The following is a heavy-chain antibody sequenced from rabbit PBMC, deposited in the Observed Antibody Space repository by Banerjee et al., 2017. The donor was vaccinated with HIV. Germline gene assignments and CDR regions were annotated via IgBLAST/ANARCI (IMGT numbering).Heavy chain of an antibody. CDR3: ARAPYTSGSGYSIGDL. CDR2: INTGSGST. D-gene: IGHD1-1*01. V-gene: IGHV1S40*01. J-gene: IGHJ4*01. Sequence: QSLEESGGDLVKPGASLALSCKASGFIFSDNYVMCWVRQAPGKGLEWIACINTGSGSTYYASWAKGRFTISKTSTAVTLQMTSLTAADTATYFCARAPYTSGSGYSIGDLWGPGTLVTVS. CDR1: GFIFSDNYV.